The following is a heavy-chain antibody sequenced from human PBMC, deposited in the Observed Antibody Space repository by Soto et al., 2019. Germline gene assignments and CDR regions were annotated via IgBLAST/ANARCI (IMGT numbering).Heavy chain of an antibody. D-gene: IGHD2-15*01. CDR1: GGTLSSYV. Sequence: SVKVSCKASGGTLSSYVISWVRQAPGQGREWMGGIIPIFGTTTYGEKFQGRVTITADESTSTTYMELSSLKSEDTAVYYCARDPRQDCSGETCYYSWGQGALVTVSS. J-gene: IGHJ4*02. CDR2: IIPIFGTT. CDR3: ARDPRQDCSGETCYYS. V-gene: IGHV1-69*13.